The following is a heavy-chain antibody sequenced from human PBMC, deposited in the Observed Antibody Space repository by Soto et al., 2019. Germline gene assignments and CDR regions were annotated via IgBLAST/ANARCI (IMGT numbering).Heavy chain of an antibody. CDR2: IWSDGNKK. V-gene: IGHV3-33*03. CDR3: VSGYPEVDFDF. J-gene: IGHJ4*02. D-gene: IGHD6-25*01. Sequence: QVQLVESGGGVVQPGRSLRLSCEASGFTFSNYGLHWVRQAPDKGLEWVGGIWSDGNKKMYGDSVKGRFIISRDNSKNTMDLQMNSLRAEDTAVYYCVSGYPEVDFDFWGQGILATVPS. CDR1: GFTFSNYG.